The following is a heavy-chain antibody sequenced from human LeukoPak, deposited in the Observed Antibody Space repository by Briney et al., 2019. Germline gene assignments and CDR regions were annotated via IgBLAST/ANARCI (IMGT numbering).Heavy chain of an antibody. CDR2: IKEDGSEK. Sequence: GGSLRLSCAASGFTFSNYWMSWVRQAPGKGLKWVANIKEDGSEKYYADSVKGRFTISRDNAKNSLNLQMNSLRAEDTAVYYCAKPSRSSSNEYWGQGTLVTVSS. J-gene: IGHJ4*02. CDR1: GFTFSNYW. CDR3: AKPSRSSSNEY. D-gene: IGHD6-13*01. V-gene: IGHV3-7*05.